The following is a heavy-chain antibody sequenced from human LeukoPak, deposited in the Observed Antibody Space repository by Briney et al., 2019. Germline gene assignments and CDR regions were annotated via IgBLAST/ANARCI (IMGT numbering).Heavy chain of an antibody. V-gene: IGHV3-30*02. J-gene: IGHJ3*02. CDR2: IRYDGSDK. CDR1: GFTFSSYG. Sequence: GGSLRLSCAASGFTFSSYGMHWVRQAPGKGLEWVAFIRYDGSDKYYADSVKGRFTISRDNSKNTLYLQMDSLRAEDTAVYYCAKDLYYDSSGYLPNGAFDIWGQGTMVTVSS. D-gene: IGHD3-22*01. CDR3: AKDLYYDSSGYLPNGAFDI.